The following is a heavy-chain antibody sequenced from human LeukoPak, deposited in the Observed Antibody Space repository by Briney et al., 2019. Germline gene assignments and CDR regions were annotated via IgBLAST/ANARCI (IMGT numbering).Heavy chain of an antibody. D-gene: IGHD3-16*02. V-gene: IGHV4-30-4*08. Sequence: SETLSLTCAVYGGSFSGYYWSWIRQPPGKGLEWIGYIYNSESTYYNPSLKSRVIISVDTSKNQFSLKLSSVTAADTAVYYCARVFDALSAEYDYVWGSYRFFDHWGQGTLVTVSS. CDR3: ARVFDALSAEYDYVWGSYRFFDH. CDR2: IYNSEST. CDR1: GGSFSGYY. J-gene: IGHJ4*02.